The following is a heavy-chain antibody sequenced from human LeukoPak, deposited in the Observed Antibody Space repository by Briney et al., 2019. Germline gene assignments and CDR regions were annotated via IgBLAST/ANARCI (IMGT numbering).Heavy chain of an antibody. D-gene: IGHD3-16*01. CDR2: IYYNGRT. Sequence: SETLSLTCTVSGDSINNNNYYWGWIRQPPGKGLEWIGNIYYNGRTYYSPSLKSRGTISVDTSNNQFSLKLSSVTAADTAVYYCARPGDTYDAFDIWGQGTMVTVSS. CDR1: GDSINNNNYY. CDR3: ARPGDTYDAFDI. V-gene: IGHV4-39*01. J-gene: IGHJ3*02.